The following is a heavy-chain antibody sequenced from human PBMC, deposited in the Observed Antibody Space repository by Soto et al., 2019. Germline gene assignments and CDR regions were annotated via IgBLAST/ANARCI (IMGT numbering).Heavy chain of an antibody. CDR1: GFTFSDFW. CDR3: AKDGPRSGSDY. J-gene: IGHJ4*02. CDR2: VKPDGSDK. D-gene: IGHD3-10*01. Sequence: GGSLRLSCAASGFTFSDFWMSWVRQAPGKGLEWVANVKPDGSDKYYVDSVKGRFTISRDNSKNTLYLQMNSLRAEDTAVYYCAKDGPRSGSDYWGQGTLVTVSS. V-gene: IGHV3-7*03.